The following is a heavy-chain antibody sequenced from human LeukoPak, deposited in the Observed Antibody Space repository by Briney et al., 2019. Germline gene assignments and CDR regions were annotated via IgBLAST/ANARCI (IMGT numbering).Heavy chain of an antibody. Sequence: ASVKVSCKASGYTFTGYYLHWVRQAPGQGLEWMGWINPNSGGTNYAQKFQGRVTMTRDTSISTAYMELSRLRSDDTAVYYCARDPTVDEYQLLYFVDWGQGTLVTVSS. J-gene: IGHJ4*02. CDR2: INPNSGGT. D-gene: IGHD2-2*02. CDR1: GYTFTGYY. V-gene: IGHV1-2*02. CDR3: ARDPTVDEYQLLYFVD.